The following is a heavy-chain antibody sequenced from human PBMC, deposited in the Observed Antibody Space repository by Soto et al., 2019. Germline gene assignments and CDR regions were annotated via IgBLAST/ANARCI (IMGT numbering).Heavy chain of an antibody. J-gene: IGHJ5*02. CDR1: GGSFSGYY. V-gene: IGHV4-34*01. CDR2: INHSGST. CDR3: ARRGRYCSGGSCQGRWWFDP. Sequence: SETLSLTCAVYGGSFSGYYWSWIRQPPGKGLEWIGEINHSGSTNYNPSLKSRVTISVDTSKNQFSLKLSSVTAADTAVYYCARRGRYCSGGSCQGRWWFDPWGQGTLVTVSS. D-gene: IGHD2-15*01.